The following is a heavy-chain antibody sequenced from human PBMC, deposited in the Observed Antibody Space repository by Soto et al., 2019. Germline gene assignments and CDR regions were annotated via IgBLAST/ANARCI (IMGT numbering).Heavy chain of an antibody. CDR1: GYTFTGYY. CDR3: ARGCSSTSCYDGYYYYYYMDV. Sequence: QVQLVQSGAEVKKPGASVKVSCKASGYTFTGYYMHWVRQAPGQGLEWMGWINPNSGGTNYAQKFQGWVTMTRDTSISTAYMELSRLRSDDTAVYYCARGCSSTSCYDGYYYYYYMDVWGKGTTFTVSS. J-gene: IGHJ6*03. D-gene: IGHD2-2*01. CDR2: INPNSGGT. V-gene: IGHV1-2*04.